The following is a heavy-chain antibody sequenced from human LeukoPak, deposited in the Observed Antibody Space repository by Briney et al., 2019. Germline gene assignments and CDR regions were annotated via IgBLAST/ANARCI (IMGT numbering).Heavy chain of an antibody. Sequence: GGSLRLSCAASGFTFSSYSMNWVRQAPGKGLEWVSSLSSSSSNMYYADSVKGRFTISRDNAKNSLYLQMNSLRAEDTAVYYCARALVIDYWGQGTLVTVSS. CDR1: GFTFSSYS. J-gene: IGHJ4*02. CDR3: ARALVIDY. CDR2: LSSSSSNM. V-gene: IGHV3-21*01. D-gene: IGHD5-18*01.